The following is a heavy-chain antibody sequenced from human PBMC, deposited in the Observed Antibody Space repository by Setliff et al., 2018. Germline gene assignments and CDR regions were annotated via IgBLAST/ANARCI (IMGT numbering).Heavy chain of an antibody. CDR1: GYTFTSYY. Sequence: ASVKVSCKASGYTFTSYYMHWVRQAPGQGLEWMGIINPSGGSTSYAQKFQGRVSMTRDTSTNTVYMDLESLKSGDTAIYYCARGIIAYASWAPNKHAYYYYMDVWGNGTTVTVSS. J-gene: IGHJ6*03. CDR3: ARGIIAYASWAPNKHAYYYYMDV. D-gene: IGHD2-2*01. CDR2: INPSGGST. V-gene: IGHV1-46*01.